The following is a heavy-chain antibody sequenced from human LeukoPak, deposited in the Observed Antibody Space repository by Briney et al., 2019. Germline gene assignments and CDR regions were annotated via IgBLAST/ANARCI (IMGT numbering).Heavy chain of an antibody. CDR1: GFRFSNE. CDR2: ISSSGSTK. Sequence: PGGSLRLSCAAAGFRFSNEMNWVRRAPGKGLEWVSYISSSGSTKYYADSVKGRFTMSRDNAKNSLYLQMNSLRAEDTAVYYCARDVGFGGYSRGIFDYWGQGTLVTVSS. V-gene: IGHV3-48*03. J-gene: IGHJ4*02. D-gene: IGHD3-16*01. CDR3: ARDVGFGGYSRGIFDY.